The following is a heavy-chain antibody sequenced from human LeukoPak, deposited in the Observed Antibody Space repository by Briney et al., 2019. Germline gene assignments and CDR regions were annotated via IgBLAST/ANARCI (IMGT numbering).Heavy chain of an antibody. V-gene: IGHV4-38-2*02. CDR1: GYSISSGYF. J-gene: IGHJ6*03. CDR2: IYHSGST. CDR3: ARVYTGSSWDYYYYMDV. Sequence: SETLSLTCTVSGYSISSGYFWGWIRQPPGKGLEWIGSIYHSGSTYYNPSLKSRVTISVDTSKNQFSLRLSSVTAADTAVYYCARVYTGSSWDYYYYMDVWGKGTTVTVSS. D-gene: IGHD6-13*01.